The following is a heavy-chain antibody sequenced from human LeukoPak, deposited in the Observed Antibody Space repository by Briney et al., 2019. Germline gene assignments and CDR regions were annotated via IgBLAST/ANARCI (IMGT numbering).Heavy chain of an antibody. CDR1: GYSFTNYG. D-gene: IGHD1-1*01. CDR3: ARDSDHKLDY. CDR2: ISPYNGNT. J-gene: IGHJ4*02. Sequence: ASVKVSCKASGYSFTNYGVTWVRQAPGQGLEWMGWISPYNGNTEYPQKFQGRVTITADKSTSTAYMELSSLRSEDTAVYYCARDSDHKLDYWGQGTLVTVSS. V-gene: IGHV1-18*01.